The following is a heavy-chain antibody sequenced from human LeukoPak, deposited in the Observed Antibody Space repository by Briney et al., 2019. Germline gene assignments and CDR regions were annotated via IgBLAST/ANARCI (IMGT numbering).Heavy chain of an antibody. CDR1: GGSISSGGYY. Sequence: SETLSLTCTVSGGSISSGGYYCTWIRQPPGKGLEWIGYTFRSGSTHYNPSLKGRVTMTVDTSKNQFSLNLSFVTAADTAVYYCARGRGSSWYYFDSWGQGTLVTVSS. V-gene: IGHV4-61*08. CDR2: TFRSGST. CDR3: ARGRGSSWYYFDS. D-gene: IGHD6-13*01. J-gene: IGHJ4*02.